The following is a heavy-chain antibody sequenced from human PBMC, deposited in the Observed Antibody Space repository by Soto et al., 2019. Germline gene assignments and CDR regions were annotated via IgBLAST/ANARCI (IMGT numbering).Heavy chain of an antibody. V-gene: IGHV4-30-4*01. CDR2: IYYSGST. CDR3: VREGGDNWFDP. J-gene: IGHJ5*02. Sequence: SETLSLTCTVPGGSISSGDYYWSWIRQPPGKGLEWIGYIYYSGSTFYNPSLKNRFTISLDTSKIQFSLKLSSVTAADTAVYCCVREGGDNWFDPWGQGTLVTVSS. D-gene: IGHD3-16*01. CDR1: GGSISSGDYY.